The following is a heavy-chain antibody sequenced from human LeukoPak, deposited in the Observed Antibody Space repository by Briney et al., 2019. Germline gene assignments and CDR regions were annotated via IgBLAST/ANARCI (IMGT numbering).Heavy chain of an antibody. D-gene: IGHD1-26*01. CDR3: AGRLPPDI. V-gene: IGHV4-59*01. CDR2: IYYSGST. CDR1: GGSISSYY. Sequence: PXXTXXXXCXVSGGSISSYYWXXIRQPPGKGLEWIGYIYYSGSTNYNPSLKSRVTISVDTSKNQFSLKLSSVTAADTAVYYCAGRLPPDIWGQGTMVTVSS. J-gene: IGHJ3*02.